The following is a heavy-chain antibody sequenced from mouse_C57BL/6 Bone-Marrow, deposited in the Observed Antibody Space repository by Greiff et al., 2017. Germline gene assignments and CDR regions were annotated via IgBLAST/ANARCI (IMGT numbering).Heavy chain of an antibody. D-gene: IGHD2-3*01. CDR1: GFNIKDDY. J-gene: IGHJ4*01. V-gene: IGHV14-4*01. Sequence: VQLQQSGAELVRPGASVKLSCTASGFNIKDDYMHWVKQRPEQGLEWIGWIDPENGDTEYASKFQGKATITADTSSNTAYLQLSSLTSEDTAVYYCARWDGYPYWYAMEYWGQGTSVTVSS. CDR3: ARWDGYPYWYAMEY. CDR2: IDPENGDT.